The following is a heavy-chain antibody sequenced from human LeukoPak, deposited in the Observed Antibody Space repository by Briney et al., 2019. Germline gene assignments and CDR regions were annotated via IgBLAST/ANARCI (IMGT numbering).Heavy chain of an antibody. V-gene: IGHV4-34*01. D-gene: IGHD1-7*01. CDR2: INDSGRT. CDR1: GGSFSKYY. Sequence: SETLSLTCAVYGGSFSKYYWSWLRQPPGKGLEWIGEINDSGRTNYNPSLMSRVTVSVDTSKNQFSLRLTSVTATDTAVYYCARRWNYGRNYYIDVWGKGATVSVSS. CDR3: ARRWNYGRNYYIDV. J-gene: IGHJ6*03.